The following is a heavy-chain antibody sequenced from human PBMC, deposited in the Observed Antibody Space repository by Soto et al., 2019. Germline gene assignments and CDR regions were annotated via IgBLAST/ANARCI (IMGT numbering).Heavy chain of an antibody. V-gene: IGHV3-74*01. J-gene: IGHJ4*02. CDR2: IKSDGSTT. CDR1: GFTFSSYA. Sequence: PGGSLRLSCAASGFTFSSYAMSWVRQAPGKGLEWVSRIKSDGSTTSYADSVKGRFTISRDNAKNTLYLQMNSLRFEDTAVYFCARDDLDYWGQGPLVTVSS. CDR3: ARDDLDY.